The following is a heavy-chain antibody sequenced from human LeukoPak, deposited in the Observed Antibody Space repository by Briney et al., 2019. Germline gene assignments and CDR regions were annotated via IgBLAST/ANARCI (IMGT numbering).Heavy chain of an antibody. Sequence: GGSLRLSCAASGFTFTHHGMNWVRQAPGKGLEWVSGIRADGVTTYYADSVKGRFTISRDNSKNTLYLQMNSLRAEDTAVYYCARDLFCSGGSCRDYWGQGTLVTVSS. V-gene: IGHV3-23*01. J-gene: IGHJ4*02. D-gene: IGHD2-15*01. CDR1: GFTFTHHG. CDR2: IRADGVTT. CDR3: ARDLFCSGGSCRDY.